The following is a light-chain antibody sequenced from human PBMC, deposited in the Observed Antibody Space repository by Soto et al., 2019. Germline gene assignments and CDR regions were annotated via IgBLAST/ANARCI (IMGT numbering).Light chain of an antibody. Sequence: QSVLTQPASVSGSLGQSITISCTGTSSDVGGYNYVSWYQQHPDKAPKLMIYEVSNRPSGVSNRFSGSKSGNTASLTISGLQADDEADYYCSSYTSSSTYVFGTGNKVIV. CDR3: SSYTSSSTYV. CDR1: SSDVGGYNY. J-gene: IGLJ1*01. CDR2: EVS. V-gene: IGLV2-14*01.